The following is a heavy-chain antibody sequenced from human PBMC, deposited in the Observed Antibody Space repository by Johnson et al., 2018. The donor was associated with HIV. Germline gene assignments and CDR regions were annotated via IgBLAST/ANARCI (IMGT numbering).Heavy chain of an antibody. D-gene: IGHD2-8*02. CDR3: AREFLLVVYVGAFDI. Sequence: QVQLVESGGGVVQPGRSLRLSCAASGFTFSSYAMHWVRQAPGKGREGGEGREEEGRKKEDGDGGKGRFTLSRDNSKNTLYLQMNSLRAEDTAVYYCAREFLLVVYVGAFDIWGQGTMVTVSS. CDR2: REEEGRKK. V-gene: IGHV3-30*04. J-gene: IGHJ3*02. CDR1: GFTFSSYA.